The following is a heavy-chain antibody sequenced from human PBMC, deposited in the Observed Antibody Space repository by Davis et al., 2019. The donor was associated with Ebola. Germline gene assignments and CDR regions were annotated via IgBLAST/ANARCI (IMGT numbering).Heavy chain of an antibody. CDR1: GFTFSDYY. CDR3: ARQLVHSYYYYYGMDV. CDR2: ISSSGSTI. D-gene: IGHD6-6*01. Sequence: GGSLRLSCAASGFTFSDYYMSWIRQAPGKGLEWVSYISSSGSTIYCADSVKGRFTISRDNAKKSLYLQMNSLRAEDTAVYYCARQLVHSYYYYYGMDVWGQGTTVTVSS. J-gene: IGHJ6*02. V-gene: IGHV3-11*01.